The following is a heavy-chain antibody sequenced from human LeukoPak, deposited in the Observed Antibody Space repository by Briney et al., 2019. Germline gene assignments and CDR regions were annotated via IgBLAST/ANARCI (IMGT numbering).Heavy chain of an antibody. V-gene: IGHV1-3*03. CDR1: GYTFTSYA. CDR3: AIGREYSSGWYSQGGYYHMDV. J-gene: IGHJ6*03. CDR2: INAGNGNT. D-gene: IGHD6-19*01. Sequence: ASVKVSCKASGYTFTSYAMHWVRQAPGQRLEWMGWINAGNGNTKYSQEFQGRVTITRDTSASTAYMELSSLRSEDMAVYYCAIGREYSSGWYSQGGYYHMDVWGKGTTVTVSS.